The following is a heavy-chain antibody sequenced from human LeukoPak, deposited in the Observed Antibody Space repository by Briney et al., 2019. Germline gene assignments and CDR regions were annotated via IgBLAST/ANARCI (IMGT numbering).Heavy chain of an antibody. D-gene: IGHD1-14*01. V-gene: IGHV1-8*01. CDR3: ARDSHRTYYMDV. CDR1: GYTFTSYD. Sequence: ASVKVSCKASGYTFTSYDINWVRQATGQGLEWMGWMNPNSGNTGYAQKFQGRVTMTRNTSISTAYMGLSSLRSEDTAVYYCARDSHRTYYMDVWGKGTTVTVSS. CDR2: MNPNSGNT. J-gene: IGHJ6*03.